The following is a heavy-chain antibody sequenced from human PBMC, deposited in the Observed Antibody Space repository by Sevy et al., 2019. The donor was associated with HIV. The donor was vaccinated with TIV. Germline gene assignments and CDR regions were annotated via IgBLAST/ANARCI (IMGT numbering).Heavy chain of an antibody. CDR1: GFTFSSYG. Sequence: GGSLRLSCAASGFTFSSYGMHWVRQAPGKGLEWVAVMWYEGSNKYYADSVKGRFTIPRDNSKNTLYLQMNSLKAEDTAVYYCARDPSSMIVGNTPFDYWGQGTLVTVSS. CDR3: ARDPSSMIVGNTPFDY. V-gene: IGHV3-33*01. CDR2: MWYEGSNK. D-gene: IGHD3-22*01. J-gene: IGHJ4*02.